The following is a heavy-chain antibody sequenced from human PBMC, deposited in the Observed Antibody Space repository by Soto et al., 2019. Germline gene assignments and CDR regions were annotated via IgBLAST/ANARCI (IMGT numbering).Heavy chain of an antibody. CDR1: CGSISSSNW. Sequence: KSSDTLSLTCAVSCGSISSSNWFSCVRHPPVKGLEWIGEIYHSGSTNYNPSLKSRVTISVDKSKNQFSLKLSSVTAADTAVYYCARARYDILTGYYMFDPWGQGTLVTVSS. CDR2: IYHSGST. J-gene: IGHJ5*02. D-gene: IGHD3-9*01. V-gene: IGHV4-4*02. CDR3: ARARYDILTGYYMFDP.